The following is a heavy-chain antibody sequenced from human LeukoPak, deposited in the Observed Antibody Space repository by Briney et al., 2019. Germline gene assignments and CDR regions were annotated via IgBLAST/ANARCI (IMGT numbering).Heavy chain of an antibody. Sequence: GASVKVSCKASGGTFSSYAISWVRQAPGQGLEWMGGIIPIFGTANYAQRFQGRVTMTRDTSTSTVHMELSSLRSEDTAVYYCARGQNKCLGHWGQGTLVTVSS. D-gene: IGHD2/OR15-2a*01. CDR2: IIPIFGTA. J-gene: IGHJ4*02. CDR1: GGTFSSYA. V-gene: IGHV1-69*05. CDR3: ARGQNKCLGH.